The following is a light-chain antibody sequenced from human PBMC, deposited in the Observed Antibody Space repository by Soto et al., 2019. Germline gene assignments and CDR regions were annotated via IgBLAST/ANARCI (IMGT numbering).Light chain of an antibody. CDR3: ISYTGKSASYV. Sequence: QSVLAQPASVSGSPGQSITISCTGTSSDVGGYNYVAWYQQHPGKAPKLIIYEVTNRPSGVSYRFSASKSGNTASLTISGLQSEDEADYYCISYTGKSASYVFGTGTQVTVL. V-gene: IGLV2-14*01. CDR1: SSDVGGYNY. J-gene: IGLJ1*01. CDR2: EVT.